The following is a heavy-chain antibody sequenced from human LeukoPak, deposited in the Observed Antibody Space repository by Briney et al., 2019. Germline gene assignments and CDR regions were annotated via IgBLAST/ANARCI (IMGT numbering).Heavy chain of an antibody. V-gene: IGHV1-18*04. CDR3: ARAAAPYYYGSGSYYSDY. CDR2: ISAYNGNT. J-gene: IGHJ4*02. Sequence: ASVKVSCKASGYTFTGYYLHWVRQAPGQGLEWMGWISAYNGNTNYAQKLQGRVTMTTDTSTSTAYMELRSLRSDDTAVYYCARAAAPYYYGSGSYYSDYWGQGTLVNVSS. CDR1: GYTFTGYY. D-gene: IGHD3-10*01.